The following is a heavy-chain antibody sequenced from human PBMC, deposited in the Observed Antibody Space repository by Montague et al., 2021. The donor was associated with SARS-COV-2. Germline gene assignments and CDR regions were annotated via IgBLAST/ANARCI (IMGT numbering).Heavy chain of an antibody. Sequence: PALVKPTQTLALTCTFSGFSLTTDGMCVSWIRQPPGKALEWLARIDWDDDKYYSTSLKTRLTISKDTSKNQVVLTMTNMNPADTATYYCARNGVEFCGSENYYSGNWFSPWGQGTPVTFSS. CDR1: GFSLTTDGMC. J-gene: IGHJ5*02. D-gene: IGHD3-10*01. CDR2: IDWDDDK. V-gene: IGHV2-70*11. CDR3: ARNGVEFCGSENYYSGNWFSP.